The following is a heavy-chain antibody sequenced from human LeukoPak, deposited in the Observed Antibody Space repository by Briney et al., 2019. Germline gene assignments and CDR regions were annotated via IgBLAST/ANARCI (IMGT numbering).Heavy chain of an antibody. V-gene: IGHV3-23*01. D-gene: IGHD1-14*01. CDR1: GFTFSTYA. J-gene: IGHJ4*02. Sequence: GGSLRLSCTASGFTFSTYAMSWVRQAPGMGLEWVSSLSGSGGTAYYADSVKGRFTISRDNFKNTLFLEMNSLRAEDTAVYFCAKAATNFNKPSYWGQGTLGTRSP. CDR3: AKAATNFNKPSY. CDR2: LSGSGGTA.